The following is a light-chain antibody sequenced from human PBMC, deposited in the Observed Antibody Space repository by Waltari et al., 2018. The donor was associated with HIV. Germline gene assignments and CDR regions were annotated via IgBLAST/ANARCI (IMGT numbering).Light chain of an antibody. J-gene: IGLJ3*02. Sequence: QPALTQPPSASGSPGQSVTIPCTGTSSYVGGSNYFSWYQQHPGKAPKLMIYEVSKRPSGVPDRFSGSKSGNTASLTVSGLQAEDEADYYCSSSRVFGGGTKLTVL. V-gene: IGLV2-8*01. CDR3: SSSRV. CDR1: SSYVGGSNY. CDR2: EVS.